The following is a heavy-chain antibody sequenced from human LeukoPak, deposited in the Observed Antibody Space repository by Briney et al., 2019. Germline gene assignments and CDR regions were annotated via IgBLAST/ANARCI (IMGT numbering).Heavy chain of an antibody. Sequence: PGGSLRLSCAASGFTFSNYGMHWVRQAPGKGLEWVPFIRYDGSNKYYADSVKGRFTISRDNSKNTLYLQMNSLRAEDTAVYYCAKALYYYDSSGYYRGFDYWGQGTLVTVSS. D-gene: IGHD3-22*01. CDR3: AKALYYYDSSGYYRGFDY. V-gene: IGHV3-30*02. CDR2: IRYDGSNK. CDR1: GFTFSNYG. J-gene: IGHJ4*02.